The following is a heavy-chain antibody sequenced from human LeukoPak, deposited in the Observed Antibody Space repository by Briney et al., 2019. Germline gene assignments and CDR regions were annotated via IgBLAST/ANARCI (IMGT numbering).Heavy chain of an antibody. CDR2: ISPSGSSI. Sequence: GGSLRLSCAVSGLTFSDYYMSWTRQAPGKGPELVSYISPSGSSIFYVDSVKGRFTISRDNAKNSLYLQMNSLRAEDTAVYYCVRDNPRQQGFAYWGPGTLVTVSS. V-gene: IGHV3-11*01. CDR1: GLTFSDYY. CDR3: VRDNPRQQGFAY. J-gene: IGHJ4*02. D-gene: IGHD6-13*01.